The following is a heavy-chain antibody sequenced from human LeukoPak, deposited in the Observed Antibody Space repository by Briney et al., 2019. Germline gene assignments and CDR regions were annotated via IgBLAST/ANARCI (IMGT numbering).Heavy chain of an antibody. V-gene: IGHV3-11*01. Sequence: PGGSLRLSCAASEFTFSDYYMSWIRQAPGKGLEWVSYISQSGSTIYYADSVKGRFTISRDNSKNTLYLQMNSLRAEDTAVYYCAKGPSGQLPYYFDYWGQGTLVTVSS. CDR1: EFTFSDYY. J-gene: IGHJ4*02. CDR3: AKGPSGQLPYYFDY. CDR2: ISQSGSTI. D-gene: IGHD1-26*01.